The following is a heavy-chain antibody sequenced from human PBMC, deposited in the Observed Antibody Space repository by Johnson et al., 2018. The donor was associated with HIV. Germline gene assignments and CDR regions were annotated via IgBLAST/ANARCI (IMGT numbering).Heavy chain of an antibody. CDR3: ARAPGYSRAFDI. D-gene: IGHD5-18*01. CDR2: IGTAGNT. Sequence: VQLVESGGGVVQPGRSLRLSCAASGFTFSSYGMHWVRQATGKGLEWVSAIGTAGNTYYPGSVKGRFTISRENAKNTLYLQMNRLGAEDTAVYYCARAPGYSRAFDIWGQGTMVTVST. J-gene: IGHJ3*02. CDR1: GFTFSSYG. V-gene: IGHV3-13*01.